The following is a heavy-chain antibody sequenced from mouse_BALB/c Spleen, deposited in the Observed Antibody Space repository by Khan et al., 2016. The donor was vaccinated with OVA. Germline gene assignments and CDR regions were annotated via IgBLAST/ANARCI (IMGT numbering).Heavy chain of an antibody. V-gene: IGHV2-6-4*01. CDR3: ATTYYRYDFYYAVDY. CDR2: IWGGGST. CDR1: GFSLSRYS. Sequence: QVQLKESGPGLVAPSQSLSITCTVSGFSLSRYSVHWVRQPPGKGLEWLGMIWGGGSTDYNSALKYRLSISKDNSKSQVFLKMNSLHTDDTDMYYCATTYYRYDFYYAVDYWGQGTSVTVSS. J-gene: IGHJ4*01. D-gene: IGHD2-14*01.